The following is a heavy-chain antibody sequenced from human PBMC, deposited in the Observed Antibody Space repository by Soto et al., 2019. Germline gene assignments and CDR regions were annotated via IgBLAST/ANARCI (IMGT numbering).Heavy chain of an antibody. Sequence: EVQLVESGGGLVKPGGSLRLSCAASGFSFSNAWMNWVRQAAGKGLEWVGRIKSKTDGGTTDYAAPVKGRFTISRDDSRNTPYLQMNSLKPEDTAMYYCTTENREGLAYDFWSGYPYPFDYWGQGTLVTVSS. CDR3: TTENREGLAYDFWSGYPYPFDY. J-gene: IGHJ4*02. CDR2: IKSKTDGGTT. V-gene: IGHV3-15*07. D-gene: IGHD3-3*01. CDR1: GFSFSNAW.